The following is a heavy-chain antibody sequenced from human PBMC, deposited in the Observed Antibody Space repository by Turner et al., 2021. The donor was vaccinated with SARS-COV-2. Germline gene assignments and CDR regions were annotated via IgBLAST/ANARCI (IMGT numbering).Heavy chain of an antibody. D-gene: IGHD2-8*01. V-gene: IGHV3-23*01. Sequence: EVQLLESGGGLVQPGGSLRLSCAASGFTFSIYAMSWVRQAPGKGLEWASAISGSGGSTNYADSVKGRFTISRDNSKHTLYLQMNSLRAEDTAVYYCAKLIDVSFFDYWGQGTLVTVSS. CDR2: ISGSGGST. CDR1: GFTFSIYA. J-gene: IGHJ4*02. CDR3: AKLIDVSFFDY.